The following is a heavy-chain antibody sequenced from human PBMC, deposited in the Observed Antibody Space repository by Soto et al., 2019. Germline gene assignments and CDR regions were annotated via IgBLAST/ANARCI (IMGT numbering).Heavy chain of an antibody. Sequence: EVQLLESGGGLVQPGGSLRLSCGASGFTFSDNAMTWVRQAPGKGLEWVSSISDDGDSTYYADSVKGRFAVSRDNSKNTLLLRMYRLRAEGTAVYYCPIALSRAVIYGLGVLGQGTSITDS. CDR2: ISDDGDST. D-gene: IGHD2-2*01. V-gene: IGHV3-23*01. CDR1: GFTFSDNA. J-gene: IGHJ6*02. CDR3: PIALSRAVIYGLGV.